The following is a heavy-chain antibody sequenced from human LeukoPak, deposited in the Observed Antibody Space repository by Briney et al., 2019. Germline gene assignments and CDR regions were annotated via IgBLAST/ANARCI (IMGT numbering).Heavy chain of an antibody. J-gene: IGHJ6*02. CDR2: IKSDGTST. CDR1: GFTFSSFT. D-gene: IGHD1-26*01. Sequence: GGSLRLSCAASGFTFSSFTIHWARHAPGKGLVWVSRIKSDGTSTTCADSVKGRFSISRDNTKKTLYLQMNNLGVDDTAVYYCARGSHYGLDVWGQGTTVTVSS. V-gene: IGHV3-74*01. CDR3: ARGSHYGLDV.